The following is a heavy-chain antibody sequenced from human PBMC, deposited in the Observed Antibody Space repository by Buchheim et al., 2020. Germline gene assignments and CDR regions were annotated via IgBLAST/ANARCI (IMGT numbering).Heavy chain of an antibody. CDR3: AYPRGYSYDYYFDY. D-gene: IGHD5-18*01. CDR1: GFTFSSYS. Sequence: EVQLVESGGGLVQPGGSLRLSCAASGFTFSSYSMNWVRQAPGKGLEWVSYITSSSSTIYYADSVKGRFTISRDNAKNSLYLLMNTLRDEDTAVCYCAYPRGYSYDYYFDYWGQGTL. V-gene: IGHV3-48*02. CDR2: ITSSSSTI. J-gene: IGHJ4*02.